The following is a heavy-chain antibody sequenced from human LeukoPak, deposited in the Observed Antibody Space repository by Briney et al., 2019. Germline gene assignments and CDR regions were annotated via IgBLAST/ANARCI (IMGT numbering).Heavy chain of an antibody. V-gene: IGHV3-9*01. CDR2: ISWNSGSI. J-gene: IGHJ2*01. Sequence: GGSLRLSCAASGFTFDDYAMHWVRQAPGKGLEWVSGISWNSGSIGYADSVKGRFTISRDNAKNSLYLQMNSLRAEDTALYYCAKGGTVAGQSYWYFDLWGRGTLVTVSS. CDR3: AKGGTVAGQSYWYFDL. CDR1: GFTFDDYA. D-gene: IGHD6-19*01.